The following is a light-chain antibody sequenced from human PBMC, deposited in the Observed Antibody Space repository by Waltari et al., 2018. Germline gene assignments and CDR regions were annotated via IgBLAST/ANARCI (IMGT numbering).Light chain of an antibody. J-gene: IGLJ2*01. V-gene: IGLV3-1*01. Sequence: SYELTQPPSVSVSPGQTASITCSGDKLGDKYACWYQQKPGQSPVLVIYQDRKRPSGVPERVSGSNSGNTATLTISGTEAMDEADYYCQAWDSSTHVVFGGGTKLTVL. CDR1: KLGDKY. CDR3: QAWDSSTHVV. CDR2: QDR.